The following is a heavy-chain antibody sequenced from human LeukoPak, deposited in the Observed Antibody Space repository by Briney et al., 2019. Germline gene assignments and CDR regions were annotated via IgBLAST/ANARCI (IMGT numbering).Heavy chain of an antibody. J-gene: IGHJ4*02. CDR2: IYYSGSA. CDR1: GGSLSSYY. Sequence: SETLSLTCTVSGGSLSSYYWSWIRQPPGKGLEWIGYIYYSGSANYNPSLESRVTISVDTSKNQFFLKLSSVTAADTAVYYCARDQLGGYYYDYWGQGTLVTVSS. V-gene: IGHV4-59*01. CDR3: ARDQLGGYYYDY. D-gene: IGHD3-22*01.